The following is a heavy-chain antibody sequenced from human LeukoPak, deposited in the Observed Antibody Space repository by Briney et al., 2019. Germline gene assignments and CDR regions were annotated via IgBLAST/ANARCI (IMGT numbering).Heavy chain of an antibody. J-gene: IGHJ4*02. CDR2: IYTSGST. D-gene: IGHD5-18*01. CDR1: GGSITSGSYY. Sequence: SQTLSLTCTVSGGSITSGSYYWTWIRQPAGKGLEWIGRIYTSGSTNHNPSLKSRVTISLDTSKNQFSLKLISVTAADTAVYFCARERTDTSMDYWGQGSLVTVSS. V-gene: IGHV4-61*02. CDR3: ARERTDTSMDY.